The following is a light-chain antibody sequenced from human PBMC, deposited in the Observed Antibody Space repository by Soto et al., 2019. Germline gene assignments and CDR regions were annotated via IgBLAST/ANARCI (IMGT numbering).Light chain of an antibody. V-gene: IGLV2-14*01. J-gene: IGLJ2*01. CDR3: SSYTSSSTLV. CDR2: DVC. Sequence: QSALTQPASVSGSPGQSITISCTGTSSDVGGYNYVSWYQQHPGKAPKLMIYDVCNRPSGVSNRFSGSKSGNTASLTISGHQAEDEAYYYCSSYTSSSTLVFGGGTKLTVL. CDR1: SSDVGGYNY.